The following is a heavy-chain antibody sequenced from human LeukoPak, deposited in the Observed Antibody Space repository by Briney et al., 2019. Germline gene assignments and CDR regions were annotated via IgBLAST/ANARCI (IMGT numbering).Heavy chain of an antibody. CDR3: ARDSWALYYYDSSGYYSNLDY. CDR1: GFIFSSYS. CDR2: ISSSSSTI. V-gene: IGHV3-48*04. Sequence: GGSLRLSCAASGFIFSSYSMNWVRQAPGKGLEWVSYISSSSSTIYYADSVKGRFTISRDNAKNSLYLQMNSLRAEDTAVYYCARDSWALYYYDSSGYYSNLDYWGQGTLVTVSS. D-gene: IGHD3-22*01. J-gene: IGHJ4*02.